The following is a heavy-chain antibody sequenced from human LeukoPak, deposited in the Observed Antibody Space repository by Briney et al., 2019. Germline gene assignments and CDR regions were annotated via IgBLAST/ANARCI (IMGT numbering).Heavy chain of an antibody. CDR2: ISGSGGST. Sequence: GGSLRLSCAASGFTFSSYAMSWVRQAPGKGLEWVSAISGSGGSTYYADSVKGRFTVSRDNSKNTLYLQMNSLRAEDAAVYYCAKDLVDTAMVYFDYWGQGTLVTVSS. V-gene: IGHV3-23*01. CDR3: AKDLVDTAMVYFDY. J-gene: IGHJ4*02. CDR1: GFTFSSYA. D-gene: IGHD5-18*01.